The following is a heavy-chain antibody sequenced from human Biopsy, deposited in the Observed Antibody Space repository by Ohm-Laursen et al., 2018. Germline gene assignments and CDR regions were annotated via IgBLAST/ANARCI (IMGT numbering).Heavy chain of an antibody. D-gene: IGHD1-26*01. J-gene: IGHJ4*02. V-gene: IGHV1-69*01. Sequence: GSSEKVSCKASGGTFINYAISWVRQAAGEGLEWMGGIITMFGTANYAQMFQGRVTISADESTSTSYMELSSLTTEDTAIYYCARGPHSGSHSCFDYWGRGTLVTVSS. CDR3: ARGPHSGSHSCFDY. CDR2: IITMFGTA. CDR1: GGTFINYA.